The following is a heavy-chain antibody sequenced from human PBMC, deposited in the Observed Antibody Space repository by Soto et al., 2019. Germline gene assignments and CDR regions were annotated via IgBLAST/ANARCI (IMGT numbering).Heavy chain of an antibody. CDR2: ISSSSSYI. Sequence: VQLVESGGGLVKPGGSLRLSCAASGFTFSSYSMNWVRQAPGKGLEWVSSISSSSSYIYYADSVKGRFTISRDNAKNSLYRQMNSLRAEDTAVYYCARVDFWSGYSFDYWGQGTLVTVSS. J-gene: IGHJ4*02. CDR1: GFTFSSYS. CDR3: ARVDFWSGYSFDY. D-gene: IGHD3-3*01. V-gene: IGHV3-21*01.